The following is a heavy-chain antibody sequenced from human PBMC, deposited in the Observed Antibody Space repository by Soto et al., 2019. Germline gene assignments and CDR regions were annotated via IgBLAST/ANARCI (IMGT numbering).Heavy chain of an antibody. CDR2: IKNNANSYAI. Sequence: HPGGSLRLSCAASGFTFSSYAMSWVRQAPGKGLEWVARIKNNANSYAIEYAASVKGRFTISRDDSKNSLYLQMSSLRTEDTAIYYCVRVKLGPQPLKAFEAWGQGTMVTVSS. V-gene: IGHV3-72*01. CDR1: GFTFSSYA. CDR3: VRVKLGPQPLKAFEA. J-gene: IGHJ3*01. D-gene: IGHD7-27*01.